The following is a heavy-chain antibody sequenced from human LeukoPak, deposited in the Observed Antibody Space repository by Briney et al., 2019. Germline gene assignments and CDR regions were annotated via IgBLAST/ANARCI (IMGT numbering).Heavy chain of an antibody. D-gene: IGHD1-26*01. CDR1: GFTFISYA. V-gene: IGHV3-23*01. Sequence: GGSLRLSCAASGFTFISYAMSWVRQAPGKGLEWVSSLSGNAGRPYYADSVKGRFTISRDNSKNTLYLQMNSLRAENTAVYYCAKDHRDSGNYYYYYGLDVWGQGTMVTVSS. CDR3: AKDHRDSGNYYYYYGLDV. J-gene: IGHJ6*02. CDR2: LSGNAGRP.